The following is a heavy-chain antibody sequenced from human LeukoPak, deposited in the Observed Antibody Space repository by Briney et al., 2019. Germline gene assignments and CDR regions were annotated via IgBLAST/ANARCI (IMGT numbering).Heavy chain of an antibody. CDR3: ARLSGAHSGSYPIDY. CDR1: GGSISSYY. Sequence: PSETLSLTCTVSGGSISSYYWSWIRQPPGKGLEWIGYIYYSRSTNYNPSLKSRVTISVDTSNNQFSLKLSSVTAADTAVYYCARLSGAHSGSYPIDYWGQGTLVTVSS. J-gene: IGHJ4*02. D-gene: IGHD1-26*01. V-gene: IGHV4-59*08. CDR2: IYYSRST.